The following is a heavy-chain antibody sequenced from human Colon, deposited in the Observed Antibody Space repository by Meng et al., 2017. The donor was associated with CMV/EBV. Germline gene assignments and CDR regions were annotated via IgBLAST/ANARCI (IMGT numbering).Heavy chain of an antibody. CDR3: VAGYDSRKVAY. CDR1: GFSVAINH. D-gene: IGHD2-15*01. CDR2: ICDGHKT. V-gene: IGHV3-53*01. Sequence: GGSLRLSCTASGFSVAINHMNWVRQAPGKGLEWVSVICDGHKTDYAESVKGRFIISRDKSMNTVYLQMNSLRVEDTALYYCVAGYDSRKVAYWGQGTLVTVS. J-gene: IGHJ4*02.